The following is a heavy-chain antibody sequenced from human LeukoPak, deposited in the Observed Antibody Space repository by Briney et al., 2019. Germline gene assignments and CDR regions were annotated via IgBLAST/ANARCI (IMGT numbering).Heavy chain of an antibody. J-gene: IGHJ5*02. D-gene: IGHD3-9*01. Sequence: SQTLSLTCTVSGGSISSGGYYWSWIRQHLGKGLGWIGYIYYSGSTYYNPSLKSRVTISVDTSKNQFSLKLSSVTAADTAVYYCARGPYDILTGSNWFDPWGQGTLVTVSS. CDR3: ARGPYDILTGSNWFDP. V-gene: IGHV4-31*03. CDR1: GGSISSGGYY. CDR2: IYYSGST.